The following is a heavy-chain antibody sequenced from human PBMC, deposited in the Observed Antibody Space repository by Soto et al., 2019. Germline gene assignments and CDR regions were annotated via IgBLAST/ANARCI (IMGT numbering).Heavy chain of an antibody. D-gene: IGHD6-6*01. Sequence: GASVKVSCKASGGTFSSYAISWVRQAPGQGLEWMGGIIPIFGTANYAQKFQGRVTITADESTSTAYMELSSLRSEDTAVYYCARMGLSSIAASSAFDYWGQGTLVTVS. CDR1: GGTFSSYA. CDR2: IIPIFGTA. V-gene: IGHV1-69*13. CDR3: ARMGLSSIAASSAFDY. J-gene: IGHJ4*02.